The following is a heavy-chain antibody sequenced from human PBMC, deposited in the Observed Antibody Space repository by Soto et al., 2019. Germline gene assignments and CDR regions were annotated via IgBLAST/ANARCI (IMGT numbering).Heavy chain of an antibody. CDR2: IYYSWST. V-gene: IGHV4-59*01. D-gene: IGHD3-3*01. CDR3: ARAGFFITIFGVVTPDAFDI. J-gene: IGHJ3*02. Sequence: SETLSLTCTVSGGSISSYYWSWIRQPPGKGLEWIGYIYYSWSTNYNPSLKSRVTISVDTSKIQFSLKLSSVTAADTAVYYCARAGFFITIFGVVTPDAFDIWGQGTMVT. CDR1: GGSISSYY.